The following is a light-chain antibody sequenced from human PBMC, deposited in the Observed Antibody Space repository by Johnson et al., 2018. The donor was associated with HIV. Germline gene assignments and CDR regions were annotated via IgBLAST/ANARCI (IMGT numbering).Light chain of an antibody. CDR3: GTWDSSLSAEV. J-gene: IGLJ1*01. CDR2: EDT. Sequence: QSVLTQPPSVSAAPGQKVTISCSGSNSNIGNNYVSWYQQLPGTAPKLLIYEDTKRPSGIPDRFSGSKSGTSATLGITGLQTGDEDDYYCGTWDSSLSAEVFGTGAKVTVL. V-gene: IGLV1-51*02. CDR1: NSNIGNNY.